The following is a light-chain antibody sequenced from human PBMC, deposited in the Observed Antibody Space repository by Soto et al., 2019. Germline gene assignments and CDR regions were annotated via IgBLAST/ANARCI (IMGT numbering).Light chain of an antibody. CDR2: DVS. J-gene: IGLJ1*01. Sequence: QSALTQPASVSGSPGQAITLSCSGTSSDVGAFNYVSWYQQHPGKAPKLMIYDVSNRPSGVSNRFSGYKSGNTASLTISGLRAEDEADYYCNSYTSNNTYVFGTGTKLTVL. CDR1: SSDVGAFNY. CDR3: NSYTSNNTYV. V-gene: IGLV2-14*03.